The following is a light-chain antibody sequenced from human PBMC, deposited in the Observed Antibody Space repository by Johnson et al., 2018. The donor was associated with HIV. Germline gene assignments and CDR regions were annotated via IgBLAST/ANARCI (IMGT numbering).Light chain of an antibody. CDR2: ENS. Sequence: QSVLTQPPSVSAAPGQKVTISCSGSSSNIGNNYVSWYQQLPGTAPKLLIYENSKRPSGIPDRFSGSKSGTSATLGITGLQTGDEADYYCGTWDTSLIVGLYVFGTGTQVTVL. CDR3: GTWDTSLIVGLYV. V-gene: IGLV1-51*02. CDR1: SSNIGNNY. J-gene: IGLJ1*01.